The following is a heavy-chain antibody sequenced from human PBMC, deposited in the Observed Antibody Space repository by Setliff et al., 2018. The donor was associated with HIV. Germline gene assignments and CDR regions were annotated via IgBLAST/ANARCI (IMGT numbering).Heavy chain of an antibody. Sequence: SETLSLTCTVSGDSISTYYWSWIRQPPGKGLEWIGYIYTSGSTNYNPSLKSRVTISKDTSKNHFSLKLTSVTAADTAVYYCARGLTRGGYYYYMHIWGNGTAVTVSS. CDR2: IYTSGST. D-gene: IGHD7-27*01. CDR1: GDSISTYY. CDR3: ARGLTRGGYYYYMHI. V-gene: IGHV4-4*08. J-gene: IGHJ6*03.